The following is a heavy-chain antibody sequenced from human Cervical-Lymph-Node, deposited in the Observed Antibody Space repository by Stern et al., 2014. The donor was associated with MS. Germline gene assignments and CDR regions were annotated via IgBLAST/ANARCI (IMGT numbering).Heavy chain of an antibody. V-gene: IGHV5-51*03. D-gene: IGHD6-6*01. J-gene: IGHJ4*02. CDR3: ARRVLYRSSYYFDY. CDR1: GYSFTSHW. Sequence: VQLVQSGAEVKKPGESLKISCKGSGYSFTSHWIAWVRQMPGKGLEWMGIIYPSDSDTRYSPSFQGQVTISADNTITTAYLQWGSLRASDTAMYYCARRVLYRSSYYFDYWGQGTLVTVSS. CDR2: IYPSDSDT.